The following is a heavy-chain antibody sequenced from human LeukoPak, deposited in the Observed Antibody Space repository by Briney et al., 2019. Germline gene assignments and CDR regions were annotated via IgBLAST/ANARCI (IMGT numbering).Heavy chain of an antibody. D-gene: IGHD2-8*01. CDR2: IRGSGDTT. CDR1: GFTFSTYG. V-gene: IGHV3-23*01. J-gene: IGHJ4*02. CDR3: AKCMSATGVCLNFDS. Sequence: GGSLRLSCAASGFTFSTYGMSWVRQAPGKGLEWVSGIRGSGDTTYYVDSMKGRFTISRDDSKNTVYLQINSLRAEDTAVYYCAKCMSATGVCLNFDSWGQGILVTVSS.